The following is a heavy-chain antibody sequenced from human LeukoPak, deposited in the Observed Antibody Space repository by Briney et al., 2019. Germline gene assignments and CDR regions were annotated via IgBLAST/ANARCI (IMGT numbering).Heavy chain of an antibody. D-gene: IGHD2-15*01. CDR2: IENDGTKK. V-gene: IGHV3-30*03. Sequence: GRSLRLSCEASGFTFSNFIMHWVRQAPGKELEWVALIENDGTKKYYADSMKGRFTLSRDNSKSTMYLQVNSLRVEDTAVYYCARESHSSDLWGRGTLVTVSS. CDR1: GFTFSNFI. J-gene: IGHJ2*01. CDR3: ARESHSSDL.